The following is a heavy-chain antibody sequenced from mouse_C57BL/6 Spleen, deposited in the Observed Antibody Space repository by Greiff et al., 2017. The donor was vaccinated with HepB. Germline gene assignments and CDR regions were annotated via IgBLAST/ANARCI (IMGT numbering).Heavy chain of an antibody. V-gene: IGHV1-80*01. CDR1: GYAFSSYW. CDR3: ARGGVVATEYYFDY. CDR2: IYPGDGDT. Sequence: VKLMESGAELVKPGASVKISCKASGYAFSSYWMNWVKQRPGKGLEWIGQIYPGDGDTNYNGKFKGKATLTADKSSSTAYMQLSSLPSEDSAVYFCARGGVVATEYYFDYWGQGTTLTVSS. J-gene: IGHJ2*01. D-gene: IGHD1-1*01.